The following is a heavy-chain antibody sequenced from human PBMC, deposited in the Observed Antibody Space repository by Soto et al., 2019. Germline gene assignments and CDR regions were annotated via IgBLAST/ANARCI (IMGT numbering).Heavy chain of an antibody. V-gene: IGHV2-5*02. D-gene: IGHD1-26*01. CDR1: GFSFSNSGVG. J-gene: IGHJ4*02. CDR3: AHDNTSGSYWVY. CDR2: IYWDDDK. Sequence: QITLKESGPALVKPTQTLTLTCTFSGFSFSNSGVGVAWIRQTPGKALEWLALIYWDDDKRYSPSLKSRLTITKDTSKNQVVLTMTNMDPVDTATYYCAHDNTSGSYWVYWGQGTLVTVSS.